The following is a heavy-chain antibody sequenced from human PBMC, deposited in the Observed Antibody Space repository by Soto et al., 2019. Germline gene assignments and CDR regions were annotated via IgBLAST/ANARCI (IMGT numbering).Heavy chain of an antibody. J-gene: IGHJ6*02. D-gene: IGHD2-2*01. V-gene: IGHV3-15*01. Sequence: GGSLRLSCTVSGFTFSNAWMTWVRQAPGKGLEWVGRIKSKTDDGTTDYAAPVKGRFTISRDDSRNTLYLQMNSLKTEDTAVYYCTTDSSSWAYYHYYRMDVWGQGTTVTVS. CDR3: TTDSSSWAYYHYYRMDV. CDR1: GFTFSNAW. CDR2: IKSKTDDGTT.